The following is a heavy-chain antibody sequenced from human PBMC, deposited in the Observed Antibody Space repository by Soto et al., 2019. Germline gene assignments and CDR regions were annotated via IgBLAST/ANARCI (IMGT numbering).Heavy chain of an antibody. Sequence: EVQLLESGGGLVQPGGSLRLSCAASGFTFSSYAMRWVRQAPGKGLEWVAAISGSGGSTYYADSVKGRFTISRENSKNKLYMPMNSLIAEEAAVYYCAKDLVGTSAGNYDFWGQGTLVTVSS. J-gene: IGHJ4*02. CDR1: GFTFSSYA. CDR3: AKDLVGTSAGNYDF. D-gene: IGHD1-7*01. CDR2: ISGSGGST. V-gene: IGHV3-23*01.